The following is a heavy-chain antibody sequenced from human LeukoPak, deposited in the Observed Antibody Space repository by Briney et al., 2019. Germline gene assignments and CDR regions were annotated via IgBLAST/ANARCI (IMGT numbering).Heavy chain of an antibody. D-gene: IGHD1-26*01. CDR3: ARVPPARVGTFDY. Sequence: SETLSLTCTVSGGSISSSSYYWGWIRQPPGKGLEWIGEIHHSGSTNYNPSLKSRVTISVDVSKNHFALSLSSVAAADTAIYYCARVPPARVGTFDYWGQGTLVTVSS. V-gene: IGHV4-39*02. J-gene: IGHJ4*02. CDR2: IHHSGST. CDR1: GGSISSSSYY.